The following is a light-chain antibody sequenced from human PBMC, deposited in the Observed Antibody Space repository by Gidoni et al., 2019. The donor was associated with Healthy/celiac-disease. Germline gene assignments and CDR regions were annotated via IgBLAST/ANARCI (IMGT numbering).Light chain of an antibody. V-gene: IGKV1-39*01. CDR1: QRISSY. CDR2: AAS. J-gene: IGKJ1*01. Sequence: DIQMTQSPSSLSASVGDRVTITCRASQRISSYLNWYQQKPGKATQPLIYAASSLQSGVPSRFSGSGSGTDFTLTISSLQPEDFATYYCQQSYSTPWTFXXXTKVEIK. CDR3: QQSYSTPWT.